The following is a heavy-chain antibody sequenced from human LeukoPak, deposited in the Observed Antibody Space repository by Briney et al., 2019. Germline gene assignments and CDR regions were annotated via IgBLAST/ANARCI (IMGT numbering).Heavy chain of an antibody. D-gene: IGHD6-19*01. CDR3: ARVAVAGTRTIDY. CDR2: ISSSSSYI. V-gene: IGHV3-21*01. J-gene: IGHJ4*02. Sequence: GGSLRLSCAASGFXFSSYSMNWVRQAPGKGLEWISSISSSSSYIYYADSVKGRFTISRDNAKNSLYLQMNSLRAEDTAVYYCARVAVAGTRTIDYWGQGTLVTVSS. CDR1: GFXFSSYS.